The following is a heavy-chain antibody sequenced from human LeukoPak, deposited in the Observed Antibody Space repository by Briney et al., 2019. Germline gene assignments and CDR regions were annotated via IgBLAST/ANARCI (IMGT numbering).Heavy chain of an antibody. J-gene: IGHJ4*02. V-gene: IGHV3-23*01. CDR3: AKDGPGYCSGGSCDGY. Sequence: PGGSLRLSCAASGFTFSSYAMSWVRQAPGKGLEWVSAISGSGGSTYYADSVKGRFTISRDNSKNTLYLQMNSLRAEDTAVYYCAKDGPGYCSGGSCDGYWGQGTLVTVSS. CDR1: GFTFSSYA. CDR2: ISGSGGST. D-gene: IGHD2-15*01.